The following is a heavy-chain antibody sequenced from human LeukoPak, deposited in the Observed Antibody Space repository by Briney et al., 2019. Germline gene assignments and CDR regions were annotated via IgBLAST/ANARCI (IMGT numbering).Heavy chain of an antibody. CDR1: GLTFSSYA. V-gene: IGHV3-23*01. Sequence: GGSLRLSCAASGLTFSSYAMSWVRQAPGKGLEWVSAIRTSGASTYYADSVKGRFTISRDNSKNTLYLQMNSLRAEDTAVYYCAKERYYYDSSGYERGRYFQHWGQGTLVTVSS. J-gene: IGHJ1*01. CDR3: AKERYYYDSSGYERGRYFQH. CDR2: IRTSGAST. D-gene: IGHD3-22*01.